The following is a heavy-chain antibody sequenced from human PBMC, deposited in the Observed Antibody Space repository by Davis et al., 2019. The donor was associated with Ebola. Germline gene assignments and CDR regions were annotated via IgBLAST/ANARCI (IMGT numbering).Heavy chain of an antibody. CDR2: IYYTGRT. V-gene: IGHV4-61*01. CDR3: ARGNYGDYIVLYYYNMDV. D-gene: IGHD4-17*01. Sequence: SETLSLTCAVSGGSVRSGTNYWSWIRQPPGKGLEWIGYIYYTGRTNYNPSLKSRVTMSVDTSKNQFSLKLSSVTAADTAVYYCARGNYGDYIVLYYYNMDVWGQGTTVTVSS. J-gene: IGHJ6*02. CDR1: GGSVRSGTNY.